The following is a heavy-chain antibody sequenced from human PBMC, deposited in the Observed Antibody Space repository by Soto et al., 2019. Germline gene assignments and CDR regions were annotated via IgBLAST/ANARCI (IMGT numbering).Heavy chain of an antibody. J-gene: IGHJ6*02. Sequence: SQTLSLTCAISGDSVSSNSAAWNWIRQSPSRGLEWLGRTYYRSKWYNDYAVSVKSRITINPDTSKNQYSLQLNSVTPEDTAVYFCASDRPNILAYHSYGMDVWGQGTTVTDSS. V-gene: IGHV6-1*01. CDR1: GDSVSSNSAA. CDR3: ASDRPNILAYHSYGMDV. D-gene: IGHD2-15*01. CDR2: TYYRSKWYN.